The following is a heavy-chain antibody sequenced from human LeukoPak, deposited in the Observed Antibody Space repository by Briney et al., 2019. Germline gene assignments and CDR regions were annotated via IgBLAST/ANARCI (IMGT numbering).Heavy chain of an antibody. Sequence: GGSLRLSCAASGFTFSNYAMTWVRQAPGKGLEWVSSISGSDSNTYYTHSVKGRFTISRDNSKSTLYLQMNSLRVEDTAVYYCARVIGNSWGSGYVTGDDYWGQGTLVTVSS. CDR3: ARVIGNSWGSGYVTGDDY. V-gene: IGHV3-23*01. CDR2: ISGSDSNT. CDR1: GFTFSNYA. D-gene: IGHD3-9*01. J-gene: IGHJ4*02.